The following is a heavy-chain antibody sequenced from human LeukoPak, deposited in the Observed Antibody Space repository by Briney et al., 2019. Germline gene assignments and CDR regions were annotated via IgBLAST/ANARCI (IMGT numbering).Heavy chain of an antibody. Sequence: GGSLRLSCVGSGFTFSGYTMSWVRQAPGKGLEWVSYIRSSGSPTEYADSVRGRFTISRDNGRNSVYLQMNNLRDDDTGIYYCARSVGVATIGAYWGQGTLVTVSS. V-gene: IGHV3-48*03. CDR2: IRSSGSPT. J-gene: IGHJ4*02. CDR1: GFTFSGYT. D-gene: IGHD5-24*01. CDR3: ARSVGVATIGAY.